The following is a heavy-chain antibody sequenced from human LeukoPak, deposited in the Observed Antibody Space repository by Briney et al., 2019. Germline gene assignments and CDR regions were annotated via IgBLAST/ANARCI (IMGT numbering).Heavy chain of an antibody. D-gene: IGHD3-16*01. CDR3: ARDPRLGATGDNWFDP. CDR1: GFTFSSYA. Sequence: GRSLRLSCAASGFTFSSYAMHWVRQAPGKGLEWVAVISYDGSNKYYADSVKGRFTISRDNSKNTLYLQMNSLRAEDTAVYYCARDPRLGATGDNWFDPWGQGTLATVSS. V-gene: IGHV3-30-3*01. CDR2: ISYDGSNK. J-gene: IGHJ5*02.